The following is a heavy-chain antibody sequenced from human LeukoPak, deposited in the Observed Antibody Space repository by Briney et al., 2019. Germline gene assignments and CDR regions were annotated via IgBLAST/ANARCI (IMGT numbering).Heavy chain of an antibody. CDR1: GFTFSSYA. CDR3: AKSPRGARYCSGGSCFRNYFDY. V-gene: IGHV3-23*01. J-gene: IGHJ4*02. D-gene: IGHD2-15*01. Sequence: GGSLRLSCAASGFTFSSYAMGWVRQAPGKGLEWVSAISGSGGSTYYADSVKGRFTISRDNSKNTLYLQMNSLRAEDTAVYYCAKSPRGARYCSGGSCFRNYFDYWGQGTLVTVSS. CDR2: ISGSGGST.